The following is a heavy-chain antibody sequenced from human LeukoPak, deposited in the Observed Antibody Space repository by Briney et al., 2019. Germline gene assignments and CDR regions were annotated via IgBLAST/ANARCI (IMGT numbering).Heavy chain of an antibody. V-gene: IGHV4-59*01. J-gene: IGHJ5*02. CDR1: GGSIGPYY. CDR3: AREPSPGSWFDP. Sequence: SETLSLTCTVSGGSIGPYYWSWIRQPPGKGLEWIAYVYNTGSTNYNPSFKSRVTISVDTSKNQFSLKLSSVTAADTAVYYCAREPSPGSWFDPWGQGTLVTDSS. CDR2: VYNTGST.